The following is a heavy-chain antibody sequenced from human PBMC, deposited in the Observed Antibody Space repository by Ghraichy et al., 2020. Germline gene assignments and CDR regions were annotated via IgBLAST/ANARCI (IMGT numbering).Heavy chain of an antibody. Sequence: GGSLRLSCTASGFTFGDYVMSWFRQAPGKGLEWVGFIRSKAYGGTTEYAASVKGRFSISRDDSKSIAYLQMNSLKTEDTAVYYCTRDTYCGGDCSPFDSWGQGIQVIVSS. J-gene: IGHJ4*02. D-gene: IGHD2-21*02. V-gene: IGHV3-49*03. CDR2: IRSKAYGGTT. CDR1: GFTFGDYV. CDR3: TRDTYCGGDCSPFDS.